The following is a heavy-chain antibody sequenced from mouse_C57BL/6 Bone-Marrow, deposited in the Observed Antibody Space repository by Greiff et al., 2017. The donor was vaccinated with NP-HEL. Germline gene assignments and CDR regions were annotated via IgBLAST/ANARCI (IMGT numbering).Heavy chain of an antibody. J-gene: IGHJ2*01. Sequence: VQLQQSGPELVKPGASVKISCKASGYSFTGYYMNWVKQSPEKSLEWIGEINPSTGGTTYNQKFKAKAILTVDKSSSTAYMQLKSLTSEDSAVYYCARGEAITTVVATDFDYWGQGTTLTVSS. D-gene: IGHD1-1*01. V-gene: IGHV1-42*01. CDR1: GYSFTGYY. CDR2: INPSTGGT. CDR3: ARGEAITTVVATDFDY.